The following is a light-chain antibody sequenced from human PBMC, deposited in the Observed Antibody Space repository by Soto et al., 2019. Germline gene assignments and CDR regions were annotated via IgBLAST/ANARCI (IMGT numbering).Light chain of an antibody. J-gene: IGKJ1*01. Sequence: EIVLTQSPGTLSLSPGERATLSCRASQSVTNNFLAWYQQKPGQSPWILIYGASYRATDVPDRFSGSGSGTDFTLTISRLEPEDFAVYYCHQYGSSPQTFGQGTKVEIK. CDR3: HQYGSSPQT. CDR1: QSVTNNF. CDR2: GAS. V-gene: IGKV3-20*01.